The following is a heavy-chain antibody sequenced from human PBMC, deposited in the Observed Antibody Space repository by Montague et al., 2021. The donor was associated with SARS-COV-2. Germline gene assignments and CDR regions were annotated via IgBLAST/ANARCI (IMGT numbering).Heavy chain of an antibody. CDR1: GYSISSGDY. CDR2: IYRNGNT. V-gene: IGHV4-38-2*02. Sequence: SETLSLTCTVSGYSISSGDYWGWIRQPPGKGLVWFGRIYRNGNTSYNTSFKSRVTISVDTSKNQFSLTLRTVTAADTAVYYCARVSIAYDPDDASYGMDVWGQGTTVTVSS. D-gene: IGHD6-6*01. CDR3: ARVSIAYDPDDASYGMDV. J-gene: IGHJ6*02.